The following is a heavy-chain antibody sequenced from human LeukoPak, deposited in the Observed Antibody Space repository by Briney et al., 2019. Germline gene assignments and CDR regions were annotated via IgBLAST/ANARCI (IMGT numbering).Heavy chain of an antibody. Sequence: GGSLRLSCAASGFTFTSYWMHWVRQAPGKGLVWVSRINADETSTSYADSVKGRFTISRDNAKNTLYLQMNSLRAEDTAVYYCASDSSWSFDNWGQGTVVTVSS. J-gene: IGHJ4*02. CDR2: INADETST. D-gene: IGHD2-8*02. CDR3: ASDSSWSFDN. CDR1: GFTFTSYW. V-gene: IGHV3-74*01.